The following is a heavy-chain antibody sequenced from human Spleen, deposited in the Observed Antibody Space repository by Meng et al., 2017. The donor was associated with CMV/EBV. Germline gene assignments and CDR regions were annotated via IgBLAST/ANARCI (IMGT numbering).Heavy chain of an antibody. D-gene: IGHD5-18*01. Sequence: ETLSLTCTVSGGSISSSSYYWGWIRQTPGKGLEWVSVIYSGGSTYYADSVKGRFTISRDNSKNTLYLQMNSLRAEDTAVYYCARVGYSYGLYDYWGQGTLVTVSS. J-gene: IGHJ4*02. CDR3: ARVGYSYGLYDY. CDR1: GGSISSSSYY. V-gene: IGHV3-53*01. CDR2: IYSGGST.